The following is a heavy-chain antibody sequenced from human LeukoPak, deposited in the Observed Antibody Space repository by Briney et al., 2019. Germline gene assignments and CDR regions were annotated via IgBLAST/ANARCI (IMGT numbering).Heavy chain of an antibody. V-gene: IGHV3-9*01. CDR1: GFTFDDYA. D-gene: IGHD3-3*01. Sequence: GGSLRLSCAASGFTFDDYAMHWVRQAPGKGLEWVSGISWNSGSIGYADSVKGLFTISRDNAKNSLYLQMKSLRAEDTALYYCAKDTGRITIFGVVTTSAFDIWGQGTMVTVSS. CDR2: ISWNSGSI. J-gene: IGHJ3*02. CDR3: AKDTGRITIFGVVTTSAFDI.